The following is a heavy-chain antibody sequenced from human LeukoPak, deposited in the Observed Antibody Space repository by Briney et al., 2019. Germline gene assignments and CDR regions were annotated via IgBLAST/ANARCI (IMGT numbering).Heavy chain of an antibody. CDR3: ARCTTGRTFGSLREIKRSREIDY. V-gene: IGHV4-38-2*02. CDR1: GYSISSGYY. D-gene: IGHD1-1*01. CDR2: INHSGST. Sequence: SETLSLTCTVSGYSISSGYYWGWIRQPPGKGLEWIGEINHSGSTNYNPSLKSRVTISVDTSKNQFSLKLSSVTAADTAVYYCARCTTGRTFGSLREIKRSREIDYWGQGTLVTVSS. J-gene: IGHJ4*02.